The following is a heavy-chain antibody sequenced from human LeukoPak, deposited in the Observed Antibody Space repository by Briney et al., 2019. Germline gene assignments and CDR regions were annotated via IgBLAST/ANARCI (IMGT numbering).Heavy chain of an antibody. D-gene: IGHD2/OR15-2a*01. CDR2: IYSSGNT. Sequence: SETLSLTCTVSGVSFSTYYWTWIRQPAGEGLEWIGRIYSSGNTNCNPSLESRVTTSVDTSKNQFSLKLRSVTAADTAVYYCASLYCDNRVDYWGQGTLVTVSS. CDR1: GVSFSTYY. CDR3: ASLYCDNRVDY. V-gene: IGHV4-4*07. J-gene: IGHJ4*02.